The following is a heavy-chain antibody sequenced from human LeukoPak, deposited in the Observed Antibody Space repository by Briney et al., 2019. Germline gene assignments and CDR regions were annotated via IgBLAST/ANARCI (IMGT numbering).Heavy chain of an antibody. D-gene: IGHD3-22*01. CDR2: LTNSGGSAGVT. V-gene: IGHV3-23*01. Sequence: PGGSLRLSCAASGFTFSTYAMSWVRQAPGKGLEWVSALTNSGGSAGVTYSADSVKARSIISRDNSKCTLNLPLRVLRTENTAVYYCAKPMSTDHYDSRCFYRVDFDSRGQGNLVTVSS. CDR1: GFTFSTYA. CDR3: AKPMSTDHYDSRCFYRVDFDS. J-gene: IGHJ4*02.